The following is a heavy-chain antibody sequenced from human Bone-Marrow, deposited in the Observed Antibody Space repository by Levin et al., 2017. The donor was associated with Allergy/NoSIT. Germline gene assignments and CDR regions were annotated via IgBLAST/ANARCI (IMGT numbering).Heavy chain of an antibody. V-gene: IGHV3-30*18. CDR3: VKDRRWKNEYNERTFDS. J-gene: IGHJ4*02. CDR1: GITFRNYD. Sequence: GESLKISCAASGITFRNYDMHWVRQAPGKGLEWVAGISYGGSTKYYGDSVKGRFTISRDDAKTTLYLQMNSLRVEDTAVYYCVKDRRWKNEYNERTFDSWGRGTLVTVSS. D-gene: IGHD5-24*01. CDR2: ISYGGSTK.